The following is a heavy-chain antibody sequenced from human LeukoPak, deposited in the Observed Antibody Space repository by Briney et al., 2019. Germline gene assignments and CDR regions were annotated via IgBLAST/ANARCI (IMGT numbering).Heavy chain of an antibody. CDR3: ARGGGVNYYGSGLFDY. CDR1: GCTFTSYG. Sequence: ASVKVSCKASGCTFTSYGISWVRQAPGQGREWMGWISAYNGNTNYAQKLQGRVTMTTDTSKSTAYMELRSLRSDDTAVSYCARGGGVNYYGSGLFDYWGQGTLVTVSS. J-gene: IGHJ4*02. V-gene: IGHV1-18*01. CDR2: ISAYNGNT. D-gene: IGHD3-10*01.